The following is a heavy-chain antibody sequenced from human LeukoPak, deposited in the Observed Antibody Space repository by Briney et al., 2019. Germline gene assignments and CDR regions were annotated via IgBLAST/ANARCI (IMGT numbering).Heavy chain of an antibody. V-gene: IGHV4-31*03. CDR2: IYYSGST. J-gene: IGHJ5*02. CDR3: ARRAVEEQNWFDP. Sequence: SQTLSLTCTVSGGSISSGGYYWSWIRQHPGKGLEWIGYIYYSGSTYYNPSLKSRVTISVDTSKNQFSLKLSSVTAADTAVYYCARRAVEEQNWFDPWGQGTLVTVSS. D-gene: IGHD1/OR15-1a*01. CDR1: GGSISSGGYY.